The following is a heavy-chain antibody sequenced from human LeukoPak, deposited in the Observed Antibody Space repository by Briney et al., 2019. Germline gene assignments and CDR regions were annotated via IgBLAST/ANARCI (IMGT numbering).Heavy chain of an antibody. Sequence: PGGSLRLSCATSGFTFSRYAMHWVRQAPGKGLEWVAIISYDGSNKYYADSVKGRFTISRDNSRNTLYLQMNSLRAEDTAVYYCAKVIYTSGSPDYWGQGTLVTVSS. CDR3: AKVIYTSGSPDY. CDR2: ISYDGSNK. CDR1: GFTFSRYA. D-gene: IGHD3-10*01. V-gene: IGHV3-30-3*01. J-gene: IGHJ4*02.